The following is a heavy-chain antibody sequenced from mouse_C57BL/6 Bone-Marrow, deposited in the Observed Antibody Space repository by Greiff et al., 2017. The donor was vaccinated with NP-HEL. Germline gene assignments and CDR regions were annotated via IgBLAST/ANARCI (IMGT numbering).Heavy chain of an antibody. CDR3: ARGDGSTWFAY. D-gene: IGHD1-1*01. V-gene: IGHV5-17*01. J-gene: IGHJ3*01. CDR1: GFTFSDYG. CDR2: ISSGSSTI. Sequence: EVQLVESGGGLVKPGGSLKLSCAASGFTFSDYGMHWVRQAPEKGLEWVAYISSGSSTIYYADTVKGRFTISRDNAKNTLFLQMTSLRYEDTAMYYCARGDGSTWFAYWGQGTLVTVSA.